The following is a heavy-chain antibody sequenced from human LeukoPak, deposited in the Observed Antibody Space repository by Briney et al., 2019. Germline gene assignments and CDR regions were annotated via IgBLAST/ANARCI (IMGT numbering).Heavy chain of an antibody. Sequence: SETRSLTCAVYGGSFSGYSWSWIRQPPGKGLEWIGEINHSGSTNYNPSLKSRVTISIDTSERQFSLKLSSVTAADTAVYYCARGVRVAVAHPHVDYWGQGSRVTVSS. J-gene: IGHJ4*02. V-gene: IGHV4-34*01. CDR1: GGSFSGYS. D-gene: IGHD6-19*01. CDR3: ARGVRVAVAHPHVDY. CDR2: INHSGST.